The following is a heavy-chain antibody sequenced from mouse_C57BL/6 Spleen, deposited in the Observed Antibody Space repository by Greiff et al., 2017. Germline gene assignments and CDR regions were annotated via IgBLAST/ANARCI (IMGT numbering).Heavy chain of an antibody. Sequence: QVQLKQSGAELVKPGASVKLSCKASGYTFTEYTIHWVKQRPGQGLEWIGWFYPGSGSTNYNETFKSKATLTVDKSSSTAYMQLSSLTSEDSAVYSCARAYYVNYPSMDYWGQGTSVTVSS. CDR3: ARAYYVNYPSMDY. J-gene: IGHJ4*01. CDR1: GYTFTEYT. D-gene: IGHD2-10*01. V-gene: IGHV1-62-2*01. CDR2: FYPGSGST.